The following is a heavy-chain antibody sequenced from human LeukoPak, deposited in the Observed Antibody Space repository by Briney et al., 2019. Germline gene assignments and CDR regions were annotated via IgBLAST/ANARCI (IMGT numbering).Heavy chain of an antibody. CDR3: ARGPSGTFYYYYMDV. J-gene: IGHJ6*03. CDR2: MNPNSGNT. Sequence: ASVKVSCKASGDTFTSYDINWVRQATGQGLEWMGWMNPNSGNTGYAQKFQGRVTMTRNTSISTAYMELSSLRSEDTAVYYCARGPSGTFYYYYMDVWGKGTTVTVSS. CDR1: GDTFTSYD. D-gene: IGHD6-13*01. V-gene: IGHV1-8*01.